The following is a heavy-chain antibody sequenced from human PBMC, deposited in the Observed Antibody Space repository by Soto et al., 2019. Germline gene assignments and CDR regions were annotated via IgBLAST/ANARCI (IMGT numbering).Heavy chain of an antibody. CDR1: GYSFTSYW. CDR3: ARYRFPTAYSSGPDAFDI. V-gene: IGHV5-51*01. D-gene: IGHD6-19*01. CDR2: IYPGDSDT. Sequence: GESLKISCKGSGYSFTSYWIGWVRQMPGKGLEWMGIIYPGDSDTRYSPSFQGQVTISADKSISTAYLQWSSLKASDTAMYYGARYRFPTAYSSGPDAFDIWGQGTMVTVSS. J-gene: IGHJ3*02.